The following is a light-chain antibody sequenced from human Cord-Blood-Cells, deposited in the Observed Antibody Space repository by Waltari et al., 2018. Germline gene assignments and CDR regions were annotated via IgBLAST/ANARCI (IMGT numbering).Light chain of an antibody. CDR2: SNN. CDR3: SSSTSSSTWV. J-gene: IGLJ3*02. Sequence: QSVLTQPPSASGTPGQRVTISCSGSSSNIGSNTVNWYQQLPGTAPKLLIYSNNQRPSGVPDRFSGSKSGKPASLTISGRQAEDEADYYCSSSTSSSTWVFGGGTKLTVL. V-gene: IGLV1-44*01. CDR1: SSNIGSNT.